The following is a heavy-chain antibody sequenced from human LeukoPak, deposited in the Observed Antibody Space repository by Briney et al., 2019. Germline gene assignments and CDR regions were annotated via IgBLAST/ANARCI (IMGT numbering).Heavy chain of an antibody. D-gene: IGHD3-22*01. CDR1: GGSFSGYY. Sequence: SETLSLTCAVYGGSFSGYYWSWIRQPPGKGLEWIGEINHSGSTNYNPSLKSRATISVDTSKNQFSLKLSSVTAADTAVYYCARGDYYDSSGSLESAFDIWGQGTMVTVSS. V-gene: IGHV4-34*01. CDR3: ARGDYYDSSGSLESAFDI. J-gene: IGHJ3*02. CDR2: INHSGST.